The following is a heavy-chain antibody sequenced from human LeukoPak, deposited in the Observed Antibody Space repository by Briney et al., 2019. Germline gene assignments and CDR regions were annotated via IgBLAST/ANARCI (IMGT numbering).Heavy chain of an antibody. CDR1: GYTLTGYY. J-gene: IGHJ4*02. V-gene: IGHV1-2*02. D-gene: IGHD2-15*01. CDR3: ARSPGYCSGGSCYSKFDY. CDR2: INPNSGGT. Sequence: GASVKVSCKASGYTLTGYYMHWVRQAPGQGLEWMGWINPNSGGTNYAQKFQGRVTMTRDTSISTAYMELSSLRSEDTAVYYCARSPGYCSGGSCYSKFDYWGQGTLVTVSS.